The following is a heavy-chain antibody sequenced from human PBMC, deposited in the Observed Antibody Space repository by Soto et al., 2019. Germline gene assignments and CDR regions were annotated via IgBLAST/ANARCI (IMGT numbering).Heavy chain of an antibody. CDR3: AREITMVRGALASYYMDV. Sequence: PSETLSLTCTVSGGSISSYYWSWIRQPPGKGLEWIGYIYYSGSTNYNPSLKSRVTISVDTSKNQFSLKLSSVTAADTAVYYCAREITMVRGALASYYMDVWGKGTTVTVSS. D-gene: IGHD3-10*01. CDR2: IYYSGST. CDR1: GGSISSYY. V-gene: IGHV4-59*01. J-gene: IGHJ6*03.